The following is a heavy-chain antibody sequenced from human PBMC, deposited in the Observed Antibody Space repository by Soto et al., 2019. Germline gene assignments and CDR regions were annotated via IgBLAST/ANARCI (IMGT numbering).Heavy chain of an antibody. CDR2: MNPNSGDT. CDR3: ARGGFLRQVGRGVRNWFDP. J-gene: IGHJ5*02. CDR1: GYTFSGYD. D-gene: IGHD3-10*01. V-gene: IGHV1-8*01. Sequence: QVQLVQSGAEVKKPGASVKVSCKTSGYTFSGYDINWVRQATGQGLEWMGWMNPNSGDTAYAQKFQGRVTMTRNTSINTAYMELSRLRFEDSAVYYCARGGFLRQVGRGVRNWFDPWGQGTLVTVSA.